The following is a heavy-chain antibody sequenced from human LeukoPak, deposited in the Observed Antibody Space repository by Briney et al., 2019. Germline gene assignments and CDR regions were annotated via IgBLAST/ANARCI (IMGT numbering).Heavy chain of an antibody. J-gene: IGHJ3*02. CDR2: IYPGDSDT. V-gene: IGHV5-51*01. D-gene: IGHD6-13*01. CDR3: ARRKHSSSWHSPHDAFDI. Sequence: GESLKISCKGSGYSFTSYWIGWVRQVPGKGLEWMGIIYPGDSDTRYSPSFQGQVALSADKSISTAYLQWSSLKASDTAMYYCARRKHSSSWHSPHDAFDIWGQGTMVTVSS. CDR1: GYSFTSYW.